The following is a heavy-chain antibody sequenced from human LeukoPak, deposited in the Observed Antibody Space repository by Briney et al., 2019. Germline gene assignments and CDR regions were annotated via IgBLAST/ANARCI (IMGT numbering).Heavy chain of an antibody. Sequence: GGSLRLSCAASGFSFDEYAMHWVRQVPGKGLEWVSGISYSSETIGYVDSVKGRFTISRDNAKKSLYLQMNSLRAEDTAVYYCARGGGSYQYFDFWGQGTLVTVSS. CDR1: GFSFDEYA. J-gene: IGHJ4*02. D-gene: IGHD1-26*01. V-gene: IGHV3-9*01. CDR3: ARGGGSYQYFDF. CDR2: ISYSSETI.